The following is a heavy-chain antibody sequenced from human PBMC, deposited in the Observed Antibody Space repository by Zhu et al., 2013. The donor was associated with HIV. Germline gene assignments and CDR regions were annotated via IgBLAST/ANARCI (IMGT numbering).Heavy chain of an antibody. CDR3: AKDNSGSLDY. V-gene: IGHV1-69*06. CDR2: IIPVSDTI. CDR1: GGEFSSYA. D-gene: IGHD5-12*01. J-gene: IGHJ4*01. Sequence: QVQLVQSGAEVKKPGSSVKVSCKTSGGEFSSYAITWVRQAPGQGFEWLGGIIPVSDTINYAQKFQGRLTMTRDTSTNTVYMELSSLRSDDTGIYYCAKDNSGSLDYWGPEPWSPSPQ.